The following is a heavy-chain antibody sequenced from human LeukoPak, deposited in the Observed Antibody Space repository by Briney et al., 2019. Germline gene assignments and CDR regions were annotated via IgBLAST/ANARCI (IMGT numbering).Heavy chain of an antibody. CDR3: ARDRRITMVRGVINWFDP. CDR1: GYTFTSYA. V-gene: IGHV1-18*01. Sequence: ASVKVSCKASGYTFTSYAISWVRQAPGQGLEWMGWISAYNGNTNYAQKLQGRVTMTTDTSTSTAYMELRSLRSDDTAVYYCARDRRITMVRGVINWFDPWGQGTLVTVSP. D-gene: IGHD3-10*01. CDR2: ISAYNGNT. J-gene: IGHJ5*02.